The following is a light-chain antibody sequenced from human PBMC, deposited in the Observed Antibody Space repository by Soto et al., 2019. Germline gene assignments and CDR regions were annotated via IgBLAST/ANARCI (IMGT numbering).Light chain of an antibody. CDR2: EDN. CDR1: SIDVGFTFNY. V-gene: IGLV2-14*01. J-gene: IGLJ3*02. Sequence: QSALTQPASVSGSPGQSITISCTGTSIDVGFTFNYVSWYQHHPGKAPRLIMSEDNHRPSGVSDRFSGSKSGNTASLTISGIQAEDEADYFCSAYSTGSTPVLFGGGTKLTVL. CDR3: SAYSTGSTPVL.